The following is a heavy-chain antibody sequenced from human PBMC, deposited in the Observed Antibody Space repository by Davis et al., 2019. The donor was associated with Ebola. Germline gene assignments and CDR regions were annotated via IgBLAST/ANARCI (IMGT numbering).Heavy chain of an antibody. CDR1: GGSISSYY. D-gene: IGHD3-22*01. CDR2: IYYSGST. V-gene: IGHV4-59*12. CDR3: ARVLGYYYDSSGYYWSPYFDY. J-gene: IGHJ4*02. Sequence: SETLSLTCTVSGGSISSYYWSWIRQPPGKGLEWIGYIYYSGSTYYNPSLKSRVTISVDTSKNQFSLKLSSVTAADTAVYYCARVLGYYYDSSGYYWSPYFDYWGQGTLVTVSS.